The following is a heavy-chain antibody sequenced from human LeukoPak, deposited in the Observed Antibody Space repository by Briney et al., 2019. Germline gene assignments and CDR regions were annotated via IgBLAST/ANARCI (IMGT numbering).Heavy chain of an antibody. CDR1: GGSFSGYY. CDR3: ARGPLRYFDWEPSRAFDI. D-gene: IGHD3-9*01. V-gene: IGHV4-34*01. J-gene: IGHJ3*02. Sequence: SETLSLTCAVYGGSFSGYYWSWIRQPPGKGLEWIGEINHSGSTDYNPSLKSRVTISVDTSKNQFSLKLSSVTAADTAVYYCARGPLRYFDWEPSRAFDIWGQGTMVTVSS. CDR2: INHSGST.